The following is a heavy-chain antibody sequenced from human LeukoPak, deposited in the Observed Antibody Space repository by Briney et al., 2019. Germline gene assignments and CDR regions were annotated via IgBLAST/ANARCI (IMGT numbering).Heavy chain of an antibody. J-gene: IGHJ5*02. CDR1: GGTFSSYA. Sequence: ASVKVSCKASGGTFSSYAINWVRQATGQGLEWMGWMNPNRGNTGYAQKFQGRVTMTRNTSISTAYMELSSLRSEDTAVYYCARGRAPSGTNWFDPWGQGTLVTVSS. CDR3: ARGRAPSGTNWFDP. V-gene: IGHV1-8*02. CDR2: MNPNRGNT.